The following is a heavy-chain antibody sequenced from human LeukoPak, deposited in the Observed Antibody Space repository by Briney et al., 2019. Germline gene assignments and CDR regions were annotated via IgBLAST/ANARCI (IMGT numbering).Heavy chain of an antibody. CDR2: ISYDGSNK. J-gene: IGHJ6*02. CDR1: GFTFSSYA. D-gene: IGHD3-10*01. CDR3: ARDEVLLWFGEPPGPYYYYGMDV. Sequence: GGSLRLSCAASGFTFSSYAMHWVRQAPSKGLEWVAVISYDGSNKYYADSVKGRFTISRDNSKNTLYLQMNSLRAEDTAVYYCARDEVLLWFGEPPGPYYYYGMDVWGQGTTVTVSS. V-gene: IGHV3-30-3*01.